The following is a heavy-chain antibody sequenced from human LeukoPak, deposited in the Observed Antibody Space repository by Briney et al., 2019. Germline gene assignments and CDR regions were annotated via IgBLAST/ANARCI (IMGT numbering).Heavy chain of an antibody. Sequence: SETLSLTCTVSGGSISSYYWSWIRQPPGKGLEWIGYIYYSGSTSYNPSIKSRVTISVGTSKNQFSLKLSSVTAADTAVYYCARLGYCSGGSCYPEYYFDYWGQGTLVTVSS. CDR1: GGSISSYY. CDR3: ARLGYCSGGSCYPEYYFDY. J-gene: IGHJ4*02. V-gene: IGHV4-59*01. CDR2: IYYSGST. D-gene: IGHD2-15*01.